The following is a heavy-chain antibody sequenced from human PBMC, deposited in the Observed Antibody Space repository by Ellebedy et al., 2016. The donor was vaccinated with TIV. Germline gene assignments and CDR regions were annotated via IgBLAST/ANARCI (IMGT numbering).Heavy chain of an antibody. J-gene: IGHJ5*02. CDR2: IYTNGGT. CDR1: GFTVSDYF. V-gene: IGHV3-66*01. Sequence: GESLKISCAASGFTVSDYFMSWVCQAPGRGLEWVSIIYTNGGTNYTDSVSGRFTISRDSSKNTLSLQMDSLRAEDTAVYYCARDPRGGGDYGDNWFDPWGQGTLVTVSS. D-gene: IGHD3-16*01. CDR3: ARDPRGGGDYGDNWFDP.